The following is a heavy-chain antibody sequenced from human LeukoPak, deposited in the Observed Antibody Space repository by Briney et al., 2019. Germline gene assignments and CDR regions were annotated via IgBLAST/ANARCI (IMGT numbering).Heavy chain of an antibody. CDR3: ARDRGYSTFDY. Sequence: PRGSLRLSCQASAFPFSRYCMSWVRQATGKGGEWVANLKEDGGEINDVDSVKGVFTISRDNAKNSLFLQMNSLRVEDTAVYYCARDRGYSTFDYWGQGTLVTVSS. J-gene: IGHJ4*02. D-gene: IGHD4-23*01. CDR2: LKEDGGEI. V-gene: IGHV3-7*01. CDR1: AFPFSRYC.